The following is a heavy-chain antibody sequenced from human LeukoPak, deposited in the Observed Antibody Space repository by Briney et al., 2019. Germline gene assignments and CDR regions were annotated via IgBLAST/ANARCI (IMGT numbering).Heavy chain of an antibody. V-gene: IGHV3-21*01. J-gene: IGHJ2*01. CDR1: GFTFSSHS. Sequence: GGSLRLSCAASGFTFSSHSMNSVRQAPGKGLEWVSSISSSSSYIYYADSVKGRFTISRDNAKNSLYLQMNSLRAEDTAVYYCARDMTTVTARYWYFDLWGRGTLVTVSS. CDR3: ARDMTTVTARYWYFDL. CDR2: ISSSSSYI. D-gene: IGHD4-17*01.